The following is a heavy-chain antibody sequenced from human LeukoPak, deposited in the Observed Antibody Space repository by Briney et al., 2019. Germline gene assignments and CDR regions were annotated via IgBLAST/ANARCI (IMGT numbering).Heavy chain of an antibody. V-gene: IGHV3-20*04. D-gene: IGHD2-8*01. Sequence: GSLRLSCAASGFTFDDYGMSWVRQAPGKGLEWVSGINWNGGSTGYADSVKGRFTISRDNAKNSLYLQMNSLKTEDTAVYYCTRDLGYCTNGVCSQPGVYYYYMDVWGKGTTVTVSS. J-gene: IGHJ6*03. CDR1: GFTFDDYG. CDR3: TRDLGYCTNGVCSQPGVYYYYMDV. CDR2: INWNGGST.